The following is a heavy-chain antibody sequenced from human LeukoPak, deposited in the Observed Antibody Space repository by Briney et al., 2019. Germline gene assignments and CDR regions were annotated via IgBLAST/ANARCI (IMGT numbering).Heavy chain of an antibody. D-gene: IGHD6-19*01. CDR1: GGSFSGYY. V-gene: IGHV4-34*01. Sequence: SETLSLTCAVYGGSFSGYYWSLIRQPPGKGLEWIGEINHSGSTNYNPSLKSRVTISVDTSKNQFSLKLSSVTAADTAVYYCARGPYSSGANWFDPWGQGTLVTVSS. J-gene: IGHJ5*02. CDR2: INHSGST. CDR3: ARGPYSSGANWFDP.